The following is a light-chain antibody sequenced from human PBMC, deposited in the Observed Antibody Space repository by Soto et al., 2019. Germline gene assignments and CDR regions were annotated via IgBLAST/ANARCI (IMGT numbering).Light chain of an antibody. J-gene: IGKJ1*01. CDR1: QSISSTY. V-gene: IGKV3-20*01. CDR3: QQYGSSPRM. Sequence: EIVLTQSPGILSLSPGERATLSCRASQSISSTYLAWYQQKPGQAPRLLIYGASSRATGIPDRFSGSGSGTEFTLTISRLEPEDFAVFYCQQYGSSPRMFGQGTKVEIK. CDR2: GAS.